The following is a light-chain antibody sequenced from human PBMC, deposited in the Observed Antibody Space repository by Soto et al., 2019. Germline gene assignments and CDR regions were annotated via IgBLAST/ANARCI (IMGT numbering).Light chain of an antibody. CDR2: AAS. Sequence: EIVLTQSPGALSLSPGERATLSCRASQSLSSTYLAWYQQKPGQAPRLLIYAASSRATGIPDRFSARGSGTDFPLTISRLEPEDFAVYYCHQYGYSPKTFGQGTKVEIK. V-gene: IGKV3-20*01. CDR3: HQYGYSPKT. CDR1: QSLSSTY. J-gene: IGKJ1*01.